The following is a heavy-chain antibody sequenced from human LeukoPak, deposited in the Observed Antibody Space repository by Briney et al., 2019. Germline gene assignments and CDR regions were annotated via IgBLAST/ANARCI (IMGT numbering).Heavy chain of an antibody. D-gene: IGHD1-26*01. J-gene: IGHJ4*02. CDR1: GFTFSNAW. CDR2: IKSKTDGGTT. Sequence: KFGGSLRLSCAASGFTFSNAWMNWVRQAPGKGLEWVGRIKSKTDGGTTDYAAPVKGRFTISRDDSKNTLYLQMNSLKTEDTAVYYCARSLSGSYELDYWGQGTLVTISS. V-gene: IGHV3-15*07. CDR3: ARSLSGSYELDY.